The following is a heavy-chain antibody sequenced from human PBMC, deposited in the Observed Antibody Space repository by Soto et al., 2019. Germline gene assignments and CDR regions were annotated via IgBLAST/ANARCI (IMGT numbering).Heavy chain of an antibody. J-gene: IGHJ6*03. CDR2: IYYSGST. CDR3: ARDRGCSSTSSVCRGRYYYYYMDV. CDR1: GGSISSGGYY. V-gene: IGHV4-31*03. Sequence: SETLSLTCTVSGGSISSGGYYWSWIRQHPGKGLEWIGYIYYSGSTYYNPSLKSRVTISVDTSKNQFSLKLSSVTAADTAVYYCARDRGCSSTSSVCRGRYYYYYMDVWGKGTTVTVSS. D-gene: IGHD2-2*01.